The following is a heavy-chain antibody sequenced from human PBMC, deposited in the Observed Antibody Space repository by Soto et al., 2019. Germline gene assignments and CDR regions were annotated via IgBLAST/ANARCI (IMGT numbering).Heavy chain of an antibody. D-gene: IGHD3-3*01. CDR3: ARVIMIFGVANLGSYFDY. CDR1: GSTFSNFG. Sequence: GASVKASCKAPGSTFSNFGLSWGRQAPGQGLEWMGWISPSNGQTIYAQNFHGRVTMTTDTSTATAHMELRSLISDDTAVYYCARVIMIFGVANLGSYFDYWGQGTRVTVSS. CDR2: ISPSNGQT. V-gene: IGHV1-18*01. J-gene: IGHJ4*02.